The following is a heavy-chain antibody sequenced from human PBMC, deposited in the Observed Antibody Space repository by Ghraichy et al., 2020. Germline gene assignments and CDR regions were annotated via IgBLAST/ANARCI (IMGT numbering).Heavy chain of an antibody. CDR1: GGSFSGYY. Sequence: SETLCLTCAVYGGSFSGYYWSWIRQPPGKGLEWIGEINHSGSTNYNPSLKSRVTISVDTSKNQFSLKLSSVTAADTAVYYCARGFRYYYDSSGFDYWGQGTLVTVSS. D-gene: IGHD3-22*01. J-gene: IGHJ4*02. CDR3: ARGFRYYYDSSGFDY. V-gene: IGHV4-34*01. CDR2: INHSGST.